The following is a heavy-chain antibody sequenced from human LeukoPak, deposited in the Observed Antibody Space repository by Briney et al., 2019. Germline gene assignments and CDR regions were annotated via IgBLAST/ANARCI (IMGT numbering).Heavy chain of an antibody. V-gene: IGHV1-69*02. Sequence: SVKVSCKASGGTFSSYTISWVRQAPGQGLEWMGRIIPILGIANYAQKFQGRVTITADKSTSTAYMELSSLRSDDTAVYYCASHSSGWRDAFDIWGQGTMVTVSS. J-gene: IGHJ3*02. CDR2: IIPILGIA. CDR3: ASHSSGWRDAFDI. CDR1: GGTFSSYT. D-gene: IGHD6-19*01.